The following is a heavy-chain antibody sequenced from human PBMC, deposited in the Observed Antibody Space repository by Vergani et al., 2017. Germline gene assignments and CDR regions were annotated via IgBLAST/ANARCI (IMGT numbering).Heavy chain of an antibody. V-gene: IGHV3-15*07. CDR3: TTEPRYCCDGSFHLLRDHHYYGMDV. D-gene: IGHD2-21*01. J-gene: IGHJ6*02. CDR1: GFSFRNAW. Sequence: EVQLVESGGGFVKPGGSLRLSCVASGFSFRNAWMNWVRRTPGKGLEWVGRIKSTFDRGTTDYSAAVKGRFTISRDDSKNTLFLQMNGLKNEDIDVYYCTTEPRYCCDGSFHLLRDHHYYGMDVEDQGTTVTVSS. CDR2: IKSTFDRGTT.